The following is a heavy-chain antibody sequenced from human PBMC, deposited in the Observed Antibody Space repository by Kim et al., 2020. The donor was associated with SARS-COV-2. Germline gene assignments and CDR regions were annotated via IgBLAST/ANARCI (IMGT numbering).Heavy chain of an antibody. Sequence: GGSLRLSCAASGFTVSSHYMSWVRQAPGKGPEWVSGIYRGGSTYYEDSVKGRFTISRDNSKNTPYLQMNSLRAEDTAVYYCARNDYGDSRFDFWGQGTLVTVSS. CDR1: GFTVSSHY. CDR3: ARNDYGDSRFDF. V-gene: IGHV3-53*01. D-gene: IGHD4-17*01. J-gene: IGHJ4*02. CDR2: IYRGGST.